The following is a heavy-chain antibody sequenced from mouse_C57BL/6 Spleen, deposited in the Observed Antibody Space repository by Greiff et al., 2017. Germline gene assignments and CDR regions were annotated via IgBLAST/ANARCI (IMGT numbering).Heavy chain of an antibody. CDR3: ARSRAAQSYYFDY. Sequence: QVQLQQSGAELVKPGASVKLSCKASGYTFTSYWMHWVKQRPGRGLEWIGRIDPNSGGTKYNEKFKSKATLTVDKPSSTAYMQLSSLTCEDSAVYDCARSRAAQSYYFDYWGQGTTLTVSS. V-gene: IGHV1-72*01. D-gene: IGHD3-2*02. J-gene: IGHJ2*01. CDR2: IDPNSGGT. CDR1: GYTFTSYW.